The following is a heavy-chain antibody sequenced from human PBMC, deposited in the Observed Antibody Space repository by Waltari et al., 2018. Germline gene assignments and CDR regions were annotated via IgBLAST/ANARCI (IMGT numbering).Heavy chain of an antibody. J-gene: IGHJ4*02. V-gene: IGHV4-38-2*01. CDR2: IYHSGRT. CDR1: GYSISSGYF. Sequence: QLQLQESGPGLVKPSETLSLTCAVSGYSISSGYFWVLIRQPPGNGREWNGSIYHSGRTYYNPSLKSRVTISVDTSKNQFSLKLSSVTAADTAVYYCARVMGNSLRGYYCDYWGQGTLVTVSS. CDR3: ARVMGNSLRGYYCDY. D-gene: IGHD3-16*01.